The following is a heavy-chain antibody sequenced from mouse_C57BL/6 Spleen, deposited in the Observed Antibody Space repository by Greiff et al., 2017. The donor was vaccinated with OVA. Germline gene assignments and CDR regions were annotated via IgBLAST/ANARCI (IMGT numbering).Heavy chain of an antibody. D-gene: IGHD1-1*01. V-gene: IGHV1-53*01. CDR1: GYTFTSYW. CDR2: INPSNGGT. J-gene: IGHJ2*01. Sequence: QVQLQQPGTGLVKPGASVKLSCKASGYTFTSYWMHWVKQRPGQGLEWIGNINPSNGGTNYNEKFKSKATLTVDKSSSTAYMQLSSLTSEDSAVYYCARQEGAYGSSYYFDYWGQGTTLTVSS. CDR3: ARQEGAYGSSYYFDY.